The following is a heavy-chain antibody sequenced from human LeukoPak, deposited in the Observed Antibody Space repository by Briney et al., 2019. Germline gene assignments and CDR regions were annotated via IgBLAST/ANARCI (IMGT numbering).Heavy chain of an antibody. CDR1: GFTFSLYT. D-gene: IGHD4-17*01. Sequence: PGGSLRLSCAVSGFTFSLYTMNWVRQAPGKGLEWVSSISSSGDYKYYADSLKGRFTISRDNAKNSLFLQMNSLRAEDTAVYYCARDDYGPKAGYWGQGTLVTVSS. CDR2: ISSSGDYK. CDR3: ARDDYGPKAGY. V-gene: IGHV3-21*01. J-gene: IGHJ4*02.